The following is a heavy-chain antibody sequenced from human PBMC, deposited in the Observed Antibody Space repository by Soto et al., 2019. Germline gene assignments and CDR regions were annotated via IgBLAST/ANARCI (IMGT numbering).Heavy chain of an antibody. J-gene: IGHJ6*02. CDR3: ARDRGGYGPPDV. CDR1: GFSFSDSY. V-gene: IGHV3-11*04. Sequence: PGGSLRLSCAASGFSFSDSYISWVRQAPGKGLGWVXYIXXSXGXXXYXXSVKGRFTISRDNAKNSLYLQMNSLRVEDTAVYYCARDRGGYGPPDVWGQGTTVTASS. CDR2: IXXSXGXX. D-gene: IGHD3-10*01.